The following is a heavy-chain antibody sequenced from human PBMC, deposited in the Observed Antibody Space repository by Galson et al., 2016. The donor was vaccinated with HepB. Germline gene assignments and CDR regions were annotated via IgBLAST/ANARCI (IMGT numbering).Heavy chain of an antibody. D-gene: IGHD2-2*03. CDR2: INAGNGNT. J-gene: IGHJ4*02. CDR1: GYTFISYV. CDR3: ARSPTGFCSRTKCYGFNYLDR. V-gene: IGHV1-3*01. Sequence: SVKVSCKASGYTFISYVIQWVRQAPGHRLEWMGWINAGNGNTKYSPKFQGRVIIDRDTSASTAYMELSSLRPEDTAIYYCARSPTGFCSRTKCYGFNYLDRWGQGTPVTVSS.